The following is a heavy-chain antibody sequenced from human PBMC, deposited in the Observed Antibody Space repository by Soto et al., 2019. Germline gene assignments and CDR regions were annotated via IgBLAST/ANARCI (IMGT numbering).Heavy chain of an antibody. D-gene: IGHD2-2*01. CDR3: ARIGYCSSTSCYGGSYYYYGMDV. Sequence: GASVKVSCKASGGTFGSYAISWVRQAPGQGLEWMGGIIPIPGTANYAQKFQGRVTITADESTSTAYMELSSLRSEDTAVYYCARIGYCSSTSCYGGSYYYYGMDVWGQGTTVTVSS. CDR2: IIPIPGTA. J-gene: IGHJ6*02. CDR1: GGTFGSYA. V-gene: IGHV1-69*13.